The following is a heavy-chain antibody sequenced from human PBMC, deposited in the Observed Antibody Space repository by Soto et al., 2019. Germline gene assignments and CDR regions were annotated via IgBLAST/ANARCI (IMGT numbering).Heavy chain of an antibody. CDR3: AKGAWLDY. CDR1: GFTFTTFD. V-gene: IGHV3-23*01. J-gene: IGHJ4*02. CDR2: VRGRDGST. D-gene: IGHD5-12*01. Sequence: EVQLLESGGGLVQPGASLRLSCAASGFTFTTFDMSWARQAPGKGLEWGSVVRGRDGSTSYADSLKGRFTISKDSSKNTLYLQMNSLRAEDTALYYCAKGAWLDYWGQGTLVTVSS.